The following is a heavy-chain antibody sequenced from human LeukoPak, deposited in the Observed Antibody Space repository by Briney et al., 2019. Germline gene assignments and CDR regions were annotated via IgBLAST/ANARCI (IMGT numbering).Heavy chain of an antibody. CDR3: ARQCLYYYDSSGPDAFDI. CDR2: IYHSGST. V-gene: IGHV4-38-2*01. J-gene: IGHJ3*02. D-gene: IGHD3-22*01. CDR1: GYSISSGYY. Sequence: SETLSLTCAVSGYSISSGYYWGWIRQPPGKGLEWIGRIYHSGSTYYNPSLKSRVTISVGTSNNQSSLKLSSVTAADTAVDYCARQCLYYYDSSGPDAFDIWGQGTMVTVSS.